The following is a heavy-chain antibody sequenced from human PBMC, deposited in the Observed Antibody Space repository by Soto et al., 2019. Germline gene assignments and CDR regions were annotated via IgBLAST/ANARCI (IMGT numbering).Heavy chain of an antibody. CDR3: ARAPVGLDTISYFDY. CDR1: GDSVSSVGFH. J-gene: IGHJ4*02. Sequence: KTSETLSLTCTVSGDSVSSVGFHWAWLRRPPGKGLEWIGYIYNGGSTYYRPSLESRMHMSLGATRNHYSLRLTSVTAADTAVYFCARAPVGLDTISYFDYWGQGKLVTVSS. D-gene: IGHD3-3*01. V-gene: IGHV4-30-4*01. CDR2: IYNGGST.